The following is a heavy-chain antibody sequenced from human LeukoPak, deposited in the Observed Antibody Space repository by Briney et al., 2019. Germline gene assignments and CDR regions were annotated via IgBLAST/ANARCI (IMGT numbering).Heavy chain of an antibody. CDR1: GFTFSSYA. CDR2: ISGSGGST. Sequence: GGSLRLSCAASGFTFSSYAMSWVRQAPGKGLEWVSAISGSGGSTYYADSVKGRFTISRDNSKNTLYLQMNSLRAEDTAVYYCAKCVNYGNYYYYYYMDVWGKGTTVTVSS. D-gene: IGHD3-16*01. CDR3: AKCVNYGNYYYYYYMDV. V-gene: IGHV3-23*01. J-gene: IGHJ6*03.